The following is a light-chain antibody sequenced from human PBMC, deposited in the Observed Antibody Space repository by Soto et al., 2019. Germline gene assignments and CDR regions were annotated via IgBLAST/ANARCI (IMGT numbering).Light chain of an antibody. J-gene: IGKJ3*01. V-gene: IGKV1-17*01. CDR3: LQHNMYPFT. CDR2: TAY. Sequence: DIQMTQSPSSLSASVGDRVTITCRASQGIRTDLGWYEQKPGKAIKRMIYTAYSLESGVPSRNSGSESETEFTLTISSRQPEYYATYCCLQHNMYPFTVGPGTKVDVK. CDR1: QGIRTD.